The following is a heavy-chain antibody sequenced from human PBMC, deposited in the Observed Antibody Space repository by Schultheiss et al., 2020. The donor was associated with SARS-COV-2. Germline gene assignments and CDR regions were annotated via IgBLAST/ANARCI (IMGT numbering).Heavy chain of an antibody. CDR2: ISYDGSNK. CDR1: GFTFSDYY. J-gene: IGHJ4*02. D-gene: IGHD3-9*01. Sequence: GESLKISCAASGFTFSDYYMSWIRQAPGKGLEWVAVISYDGSNKYYADSVKGRFTISRDNSKNTLYLQMNSLRAEDTAVYYCARGGTQYYDILTGYPPFDYWGQGTLVTVSS. V-gene: IGHV3-30-3*01. CDR3: ARGGTQYYDILTGYPPFDY.